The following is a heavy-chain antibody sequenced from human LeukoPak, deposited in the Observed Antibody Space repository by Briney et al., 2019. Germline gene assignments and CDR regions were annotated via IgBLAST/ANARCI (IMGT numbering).Heavy chain of an antibody. D-gene: IGHD3-9*01. CDR1: GYTFTSYG. Sequence: ASVTVSCKASGYTFTSYGISWVRQAPGQGLEWMGWISAYNGNTNYAQKLQGRVTMTTDTSTSTAYMELRSLRSDDTAVYYCARACILTGYCTFDYWGQGTLVTGSS. J-gene: IGHJ4*02. CDR3: ARACILTGYCTFDY. V-gene: IGHV1-18*04. CDR2: ISAYNGNT.